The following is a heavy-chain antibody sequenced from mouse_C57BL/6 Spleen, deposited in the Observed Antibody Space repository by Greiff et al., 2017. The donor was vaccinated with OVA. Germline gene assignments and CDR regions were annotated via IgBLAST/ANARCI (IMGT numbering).Heavy chain of an antibody. CDR1: GFTFSDYG. J-gene: IGHJ4*01. CDR3: ARGNYGSAMDY. V-gene: IGHV5-17*01. CDR2: ISSGSSTI. Sequence: DVQLVESGGGLVKPGGSLKLSCAASGFTFSDYGMHWVRQAPEKGLEWVAYISSGSSTIYYADTVKGRFTISRDNAKNTLFLQMTSLRSEDTAMYYCARGNYGSAMDYWGQGTSVTVSS. D-gene: IGHD2-1*01.